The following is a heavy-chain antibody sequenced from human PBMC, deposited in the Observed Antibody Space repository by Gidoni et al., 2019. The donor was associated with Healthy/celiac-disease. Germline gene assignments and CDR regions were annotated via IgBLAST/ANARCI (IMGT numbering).Heavy chain of an antibody. D-gene: IGHD3-16*02. Sequence: QLQLQESGPGLVKPSETLSLTCTVSGGSISSSSYYWGWIRQPPGKGLEWIGSTYYSGSTYYNPSLKSRVTISVDTSKNQFSLKLSSVTAADTAVYYCARQLSPFGGVIVGDVDIWGQGTMVTVSS. V-gene: IGHV4-39*01. CDR1: GGSISSSSYY. J-gene: IGHJ3*02. CDR2: TYYSGST. CDR3: ARQLSPFGGVIVGDVDI.